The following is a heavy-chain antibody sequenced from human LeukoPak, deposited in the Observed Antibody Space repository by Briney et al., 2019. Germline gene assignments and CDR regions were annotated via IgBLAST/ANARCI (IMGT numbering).Heavy chain of an antibody. CDR3: ARVEILGDFDY. D-gene: IGHD1-26*01. CDR2: IYYSGST. J-gene: IGHJ4*02. V-gene: IGHV4-61*01. CDR1: GGSISSGSYY. Sequence: SETLSLTCTVSGGSISSGSYYWSWIRQPPGKGLEWIGYIYYSGSTNYNPSLKSRVTISVDTSKNQFSLKLSSVTAADTAVYYCARVEILGDFDYWGQGTLVTVSS.